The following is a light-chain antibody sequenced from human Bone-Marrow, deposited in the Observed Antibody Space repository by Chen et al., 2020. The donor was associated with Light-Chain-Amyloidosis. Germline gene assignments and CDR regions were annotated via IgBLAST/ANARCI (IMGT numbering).Light chain of an antibody. V-gene: IGLV3-25*03. CDR1: DLPTKY. CDR3: QAADSSGTYEVI. J-gene: IGLJ2*01. Sequence: SYELTQPPSVSVSPGQTARISCSGDDLPTKYAYWYQQKPAQAPVLVIHRDTERPTGISERFSGSSSGTTATLTISGVQAEDEADYHCQAADSSGTYEVIFGRGTKLTVL. CDR2: RDT.